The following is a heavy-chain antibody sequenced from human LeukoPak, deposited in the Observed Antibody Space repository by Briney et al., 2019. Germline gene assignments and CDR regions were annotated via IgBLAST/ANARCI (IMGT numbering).Heavy chain of an antibody. V-gene: IGHV4-39*07. CDR1: GGSISSSSYY. CDR2: IYYSGST. CDR3: ARVDPGYFDY. Sequence: SETLSLTCTVSGGSISSSSYYWGWIRQPPGKGLEWIGSIYYSGSTYYNPSLKSRVTISVDTSKNQFSLKLSSVTAADTAVYYCARVDPGYFDYWGQGTLVTVSS. J-gene: IGHJ4*02. D-gene: IGHD3/OR15-3a*01.